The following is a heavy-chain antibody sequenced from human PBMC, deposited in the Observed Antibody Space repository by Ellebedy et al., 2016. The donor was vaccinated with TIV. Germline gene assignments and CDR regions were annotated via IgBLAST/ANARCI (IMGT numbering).Heavy chain of an antibody. CDR2: INPNNGDI. V-gene: IGHV1-3*01. J-gene: IGHJ4*02. CDR1: GYTFILYA. Sequence: AASVKVSCKASGYTFILYAIHWVRQAPGQSLEWMGWINPNNGDIRYSQNFQDRVTITRDTSASTAYMEVSSLRSEDTAVYYCARDGAVTTVFDYWGQGTLVTVSS. CDR3: ARDGAVTTVFDY. D-gene: IGHD4-17*01.